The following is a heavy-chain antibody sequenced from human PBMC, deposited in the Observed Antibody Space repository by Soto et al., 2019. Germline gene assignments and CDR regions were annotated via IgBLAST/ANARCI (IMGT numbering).Heavy chain of an antibody. CDR3: ARGVQLWYDRYYFDY. Sequence: SVKVSCKASGGTFSSYAISWVRQAPGQGLEWMGGIIPIFGTANYAQKFQGRVTITADESTCTAYMELSSLRSEDTAVYYCARGVQLWYDRYYFDYWGQGTLVTVSS. CDR1: GGTFSSYA. CDR2: IIPIFGTA. D-gene: IGHD5-18*01. V-gene: IGHV1-69*13. J-gene: IGHJ4*02.